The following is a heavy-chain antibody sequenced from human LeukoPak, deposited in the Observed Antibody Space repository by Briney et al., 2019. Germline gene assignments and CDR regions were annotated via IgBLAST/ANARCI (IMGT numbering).Heavy chain of an antibody. V-gene: IGHV4-59*01. CDR2: IYYSGST. D-gene: IGHD3-10*01. Sequence: SETLSLTCTVSGGSISSYYWSWIRQPPGKGLEWIGYIYYSGSTNYNPSLKSRVIISVHTSKNQFSLKLSSVTAADTAVYYCARARGDAFDIWGQGTMVTVSS. J-gene: IGHJ3*02. CDR3: ARARGDAFDI. CDR1: GGSISSYY.